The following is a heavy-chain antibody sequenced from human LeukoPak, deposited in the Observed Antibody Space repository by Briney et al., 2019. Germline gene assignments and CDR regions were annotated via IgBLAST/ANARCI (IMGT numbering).Heavy chain of an antibody. V-gene: IGHV4-61*02. J-gene: IGHJ4*02. CDR3: ARLSADSSSSRGFDY. CDR2: IYTSGST. Sequence: PSETLSLTCSVSGDSISSSGYYWTWIRQPAGKGLEWIGRIYTSGSTNYNPSLKSRVAMSVDTSKNQFSLKLSSVTAADTAVYYCARLSADSSSSRGFDYWGQGTLVTVSS. CDR1: GDSISSSGYY. D-gene: IGHD2-2*01.